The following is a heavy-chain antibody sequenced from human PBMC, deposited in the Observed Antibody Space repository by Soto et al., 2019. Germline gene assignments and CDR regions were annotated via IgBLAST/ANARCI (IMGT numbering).Heavy chain of an antibody. Sequence: SLRLSCAASGFTFSSYSMNWVRQAPGKGLEWVSYISSSSSTIYYADSVKGRFTISRDNAKNSLYLQMNSLRAEDTAVYYCARDRITMVRGYMDVWGKGTTVTV. V-gene: IGHV3-48*01. D-gene: IGHD3-10*01. CDR2: ISSSSSTI. CDR3: ARDRITMVRGYMDV. J-gene: IGHJ6*03. CDR1: GFTFSSYS.